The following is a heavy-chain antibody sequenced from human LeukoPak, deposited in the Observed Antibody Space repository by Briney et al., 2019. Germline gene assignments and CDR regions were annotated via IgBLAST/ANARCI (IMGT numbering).Heavy chain of an antibody. Sequence: GGSLRLSCAASGFTFTRYGMSWVRQAPGKGLEWVSSISGSGDSTYYADSVKGRFTISRDNSKNTLYLQMNSLRAEDTAVYYCAKGSPYYYDSSGYRYWGQGTLVTVSS. CDR3: AKGSPYYYDSSGYRY. CDR2: ISGSGDST. D-gene: IGHD3-22*01. CDR1: GFTFTRYG. J-gene: IGHJ4*02. V-gene: IGHV3-23*01.